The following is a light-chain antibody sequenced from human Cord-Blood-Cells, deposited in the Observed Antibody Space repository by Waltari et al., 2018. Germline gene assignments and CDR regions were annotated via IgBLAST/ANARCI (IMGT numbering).Light chain of an antibody. CDR3: CSYAGSSTLV. V-gene: IGLV2-23*02. Sequence: QSALTQPASVSGSPGQSITISCPGTSSDVGSYNLVSWYQQHPGKAPKLKIYEVSKRPSGVSNRFSGSKSGNTASLTISGLQAEDEADYYCCSYAGSSTLVFGGGTKLTVL. CDR2: EVS. CDR1: SSDVGSYNL. J-gene: IGLJ2*01.